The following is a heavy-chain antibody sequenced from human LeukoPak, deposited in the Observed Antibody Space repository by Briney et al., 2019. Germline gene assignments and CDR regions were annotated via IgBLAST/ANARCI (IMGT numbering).Heavy chain of an antibody. Sequence: GESLKISCQSSGYSINNYWIGWVRQMPGKGLEWMGIIYPADSDIRYSPSFQGQVTISADKSISTAYLQWSSLKASDTAMYYCARQEYCSGGSCYTWFDPWGQGTLVIVSS. D-gene: IGHD2-15*01. CDR1: GYSINNYW. CDR3: ARQEYCSGGSCYTWFDP. CDR2: IYPADSDI. J-gene: IGHJ5*02. V-gene: IGHV5-51*01.